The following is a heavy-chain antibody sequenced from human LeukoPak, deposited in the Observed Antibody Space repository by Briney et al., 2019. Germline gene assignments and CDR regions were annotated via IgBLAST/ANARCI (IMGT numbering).Heavy chain of an antibody. CDR2: ISSSGSSI. Sequence: PGGSLRLSCAASGFILSSYAMHWVRQAPGKGLEWVSYISSSGSSIYYADSVKGRFTISRDNAKNALYLQMNSLRAEDTAVYYCARESSLLGGVIVRNGAFDIWGQGTRVSVSS. CDR3: ARESSLLGGVIVRNGAFDI. V-gene: IGHV3-48*03. D-gene: IGHD3-16*02. J-gene: IGHJ3*02. CDR1: GFILSSYA.